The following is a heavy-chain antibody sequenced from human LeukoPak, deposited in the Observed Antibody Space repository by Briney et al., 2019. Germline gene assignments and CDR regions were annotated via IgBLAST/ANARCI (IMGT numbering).Heavy chain of an antibody. D-gene: IGHD3-22*01. CDR3: AGSYYDSSGYYYPY. CDR2: IYYSGST. V-gene: IGHV4-59*01. Sequence: SETLSLTCTVSGGSISSYYWSWIRQPPGKGLEWIGYIYYSGSTNYNPSLKSRVTISVDTSKDQFSLKLSSVTAADTAVYYCAGSYYDSSGYYYPYWGQGTLVTVSS. CDR1: GGSISSYY. J-gene: IGHJ4*02.